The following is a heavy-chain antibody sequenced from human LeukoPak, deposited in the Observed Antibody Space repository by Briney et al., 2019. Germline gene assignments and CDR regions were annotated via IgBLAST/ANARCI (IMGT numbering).Heavy chain of an antibody. Sequence: PGGSLRLSCSASGFTFSSYAMHCVRQAPGKGLEYVSDISSNGGSTYYANSVKGRFTISRDNSKNTLYLQMGSLRAEDMAVYYCARQRTSGSYFDYWGQGTLVTASS. J-gene: IGHJ4*02. CDR2: ISSNGGST. V-gene: IGHV3-64*01. CDR3: ARQRTSGSYFDY. D-gene: IGHD1-26*01. CDR1: GFTFSSYA.